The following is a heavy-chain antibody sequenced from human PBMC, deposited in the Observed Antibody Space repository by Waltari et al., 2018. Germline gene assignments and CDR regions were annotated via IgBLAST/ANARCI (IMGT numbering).Heavy chain of an antibody. V-gene: IGHV3-23*01. CDR2: ISDSGVIT. D-gene: IGHD3-22*01. CDR3: ARHLYSIDYLELAK. CDR1: GFNFISYV. Sequence: EEHLLESGGGLAQPGGSLRISCAASGFNFISYVLSWGRQAPGKGLEWVSGISDSGVITKYADSVKGRFTVSRDNSKNTVFLHLNSLRAEDTAIYYCARHLYSIDYLELAKWGQGTLVTVSS. J-gene: IGHJ4*02.